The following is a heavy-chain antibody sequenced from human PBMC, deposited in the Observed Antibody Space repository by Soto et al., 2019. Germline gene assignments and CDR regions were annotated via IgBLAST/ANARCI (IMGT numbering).Heavy chain of an antibody. D-gene: IGHD6-19*01. Sequence: ASVKVSCKASGYTFTSYYMHWVRQAPGQGLEWMGIINPSGGSTSYAQKFQGRVTMTRDTSTSTVYMELSSLRSEDTAVYYCARVPQIAVAGTLWFDPWGQGTLVTVSS. CDR1: GYTFTSYY. V-gene: IGHV1-46*03. CDR3: ARVPQIAVAGTLWFDP. CDR2: INPSGGST. J-gene: IGHJ5*02.